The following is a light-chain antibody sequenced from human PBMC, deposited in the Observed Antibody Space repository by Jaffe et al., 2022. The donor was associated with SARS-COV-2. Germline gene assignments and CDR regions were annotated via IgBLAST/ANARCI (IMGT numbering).Light chain of an antibody. J-gene: IGLJ1*01. Sequence: QSALTQPASVSGSPGQSVTISCTGTSSDVGAYNYISWYQQYPGKAPKVLIYEVSNRPSGVPDRFSGSKSGNTASLTISGLQAEDEADYYCSSYVGASTNVFGTGTKVTVL. CDR3: SSYVGASTNV. CDR2: EVS. V-gene: IGLV2-14*01. CDR1: SSDVGAYNY.